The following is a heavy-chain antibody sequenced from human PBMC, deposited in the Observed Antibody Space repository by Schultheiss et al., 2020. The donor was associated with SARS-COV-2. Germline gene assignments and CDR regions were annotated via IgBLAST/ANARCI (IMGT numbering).Heavy chain of an antibody. D-gene: IGHD3-10*01. CDR2: ISAYNGNT. CDR3: AREVHGSGSALGGMDV. J-gene: IGHJ6*02. V-gene: IGHV1-18*04. Sequence: ASVKVSCKASGYTFTGYYMHWVRQAPGQGLEWMGWISAYNGNTNYAQKLQGRVTMTTDTSTSTAYMELSRLRSDDTAVYYCAREVHGSGSALGGMDVWGQGTTVTVSS. CDR1: GYTFTGYY.